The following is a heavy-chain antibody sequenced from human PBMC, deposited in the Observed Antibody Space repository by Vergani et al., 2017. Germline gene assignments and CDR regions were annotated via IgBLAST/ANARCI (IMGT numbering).Heavy chain of an antibody. J-gene: IGHJ5*02. CDR3: AGDVRFGSSPYGGADIDL. CDR2: INPRGGST. V-gene: IGHV1-46*01. CDR1: GYTFTNYY. Sequence: QVLLVQSGAEVKKPGASVRVSCKTSGYTFTNYYIHWVRQAPGQGLEWMGIINPRGGSTTYAQQFQGRRTMTRDTSTSTVYMDRSSLRSDDTAVYYCAGDVRFGSSPYGGADIDLWGQGTLVRFSS. D-gene: IGHD6-13*01.